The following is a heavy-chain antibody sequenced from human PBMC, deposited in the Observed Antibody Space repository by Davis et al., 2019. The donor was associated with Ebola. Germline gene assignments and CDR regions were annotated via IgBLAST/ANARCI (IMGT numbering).Heavy chain of an antibody. CDR2: ISWNSGSI. CDR3: ARDSGVSDFWSGYYIYYYYGMDV. J-gene: IGHJ6*02. CDR1: GFTFDDYA. Sequence: SLKISCAASGFTFDDYAMHWVRQAPGKGLEWVSGISWNSGSIAYADSVKGRFTISRDNSKNTLYLQMNSLRAEDTAVYYCARDSGVSDFWSGYYIYYYYGMDVWGQGTTVTVSS. D-gene: IGHD3-3*01. V-gene: IGHV3-9*01.